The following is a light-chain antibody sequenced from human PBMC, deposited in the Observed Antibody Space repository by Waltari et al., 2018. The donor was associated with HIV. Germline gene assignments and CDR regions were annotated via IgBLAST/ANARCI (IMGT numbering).Light chain of an antibody. CDR2: QDR. Sequence: SYDLTQPPSVSVSPGQTASITCSGDKLGDKYASWYQQKAGQSPVLVIFQDRQRPSGTPDRFSGSNAGNTAILTISGTQAMDEADYYCQAWDSNTAHVLFGGGTKVTVL. CDR3: QAWDSNTAHVL. CDR1: KLGDKY. V-gene: IGLV3-1*01. J-gene: IGLJ2*01.